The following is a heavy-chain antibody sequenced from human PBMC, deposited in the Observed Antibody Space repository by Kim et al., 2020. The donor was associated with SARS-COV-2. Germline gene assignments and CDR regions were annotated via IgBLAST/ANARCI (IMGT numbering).Heavy chain of an antibody. V-gene: IGHV4-38-2*02. J-gene: IGHJ3*02. CDR1: GYSISSGHY. Sequence: SETLSLTCTVSGYSISSGHYWGWIRQSPGKGLEWIGSIFHSGNTYYSPSLKSRVTMSVDTSKNQFSLKLTSVTAADTALYYCARDHDSRGYYYSAFYIWG. D-gene: IGHD3-22*01. CDR2: IFHSGNT. CDR3: ARDHDSRGYYYSAFYI.